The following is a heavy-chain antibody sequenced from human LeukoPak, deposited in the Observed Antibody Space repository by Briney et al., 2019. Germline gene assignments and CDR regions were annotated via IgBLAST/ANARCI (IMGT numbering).Heavy chain of an antibody. CDR2: IIPIFGTA. V-gene: IGHV1-69*13. J-gene: IGHJ4*02. CDR3: ARDRVDPYYFDY. D-gene: IGHD2-15*01. CDR1: GGTFSSYA. Sequence: SVKVSCKASGGTFSSYAISWVRQAPGQGLEWMGGIIPIFGTANYAQKFQGRVTITADESTSTAYMELSSLRSEDTAVYYCARDRVDPYYFDYWGQGTLVTVSS.